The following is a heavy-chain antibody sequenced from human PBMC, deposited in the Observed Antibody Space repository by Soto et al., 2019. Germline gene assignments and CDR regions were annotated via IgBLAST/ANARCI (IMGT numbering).Heavy chain of an antibody. CDR1: GGTFSSYT. D-gene: IGHD3-22*01. CDR2: IIPILGIA. CDR3: ASSSYYYDSSGSYWFDP. J-gene: IGHJ5*02. Sequence: SVKVSCKASGGTFSSYTISWVRQAPGQGLEWMGRIIPILGIANYAQKFQGRVTITADKSTSTAYMELSSLRSEDTAVYYCASSSYYYDSSGSYWFDPWGQGTLVTVSS. V-gene: IGHV1-69*02.